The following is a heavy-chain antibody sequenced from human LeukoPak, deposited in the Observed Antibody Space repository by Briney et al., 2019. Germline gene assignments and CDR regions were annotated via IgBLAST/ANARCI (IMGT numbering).Heavy chain of an antibody. J-gene: IGHJ4*02. V-gene: IGHV3-48*04. CDR3: AKDGGSGATRPIDF. CDR2: ISSSSSTI. D-gene: IGHD1-26*01. CDR1: GFTFSSYS. Sequence: PGGSLRLSCAASGFTFSSYSMNWVRQAPGKGLEWVSYISSSSSTIYYADSVKGRFTISRDNSKNSLYLQLNSLRTEDTAFYYCAKDGGSGATRPIDFWGQGTLVTVSS.